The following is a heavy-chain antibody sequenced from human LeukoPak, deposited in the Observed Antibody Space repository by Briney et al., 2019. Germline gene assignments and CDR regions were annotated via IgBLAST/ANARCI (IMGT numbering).Heavy chain of an antibody. CDR3: AKGPPLRDYGIDV. V-gene: IGHV3-9*01. CDR1: GFTFDDYA. CDR2: ISWNSGNI. Sequence: GGSLRLSCAASGFTFDDYAMHWVRQPPGKGLEWVSGISWNSGNIGYAGSVKGRFTISRDNAKNSLYLQMNSLRAEDTALYYCAKGPPLRDYGIDVWGQGTTVTVSS. J-gene: IGHJ6*02. D-gene: IGHD2-21*02.